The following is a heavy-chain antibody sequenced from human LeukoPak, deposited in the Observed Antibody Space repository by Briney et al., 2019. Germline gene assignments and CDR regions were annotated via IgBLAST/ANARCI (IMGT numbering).Heavy chain of an antibody. J-gene: IGHJ4*02. CDR1: GGTFSSYA. CDR3: ARAVIPRDRVTTFDY. D-gene: IGHD3-22*01. CDR2: IIPIFGTA. V-gene: IGHV1-69*01. Sequence: SVKVSCKASGGTFSSYAISWVRQAPGQGLEWMGGIIPIFGTANCAQKFQGRVTITADESTSTAYMELSSLRSEDTAVYYCARAVIPRDRVTTFDYWGQGTLVTVSS.